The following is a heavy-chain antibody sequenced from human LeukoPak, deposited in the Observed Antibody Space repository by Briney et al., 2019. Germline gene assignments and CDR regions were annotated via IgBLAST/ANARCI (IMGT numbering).Heavy chain of an antibody. CDR3: ARGDCSSTSCYIRRYYFDY. Sequence: ASVKVSCKASGYTFTSYGISWVRQAPGQGLEWMGWISAYNGNTNYAQKLQGRVTMTTDTSTSTAYMELRSLRSDDTAVYYCARGDCSSTSCYIRRYYFDYWGQGTLVTVSS. J-gene: IGHJ4*02. CDR2: ISAYNGNT. V-gene: IGHV1-18*01. D-gene: IGHD2-2*02. CDR1: GYTFTSYG.